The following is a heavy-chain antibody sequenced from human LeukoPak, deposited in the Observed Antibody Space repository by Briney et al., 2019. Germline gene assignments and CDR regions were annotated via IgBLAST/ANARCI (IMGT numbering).Heavy chain of an antibody. CDR2: IYYSGST. CDR3: ARAISYYDSSGYFD. CDR1: GGSISSYY. Sequence: SETLSLTCTVSGGSISSYYWSWIRQAPGKGLEWIGYIYYSGSTNYNPSLKSRVTISVDTSKNQFSLKLSSVTAADTAVYYCARAISYYDSSGYFDWGQGTLVTVSS. V-gene: IGHV4-59*01. J-gene: IGHJ4*02. D-gene: IGHD3-22*01.